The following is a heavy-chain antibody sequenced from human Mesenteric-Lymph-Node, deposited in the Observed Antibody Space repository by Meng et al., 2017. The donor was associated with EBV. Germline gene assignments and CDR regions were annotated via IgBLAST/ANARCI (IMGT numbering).Heavy chain of an antibody. Sequence: QVQLVQSGAGVKKPGASVKVSYKASGYTFIAHSVHWVRQVPGQGLEWMGRINPHNGGTDYAQNFQGRVTMTRDTSIYTAYMELRGLTSDDTAVYYCARPSGYDHDFDNWGQGTLVTVSS. CDR1: GYTFIAHS. CDR2: INPHNGGT. J-gene: IGHJ4*02. CDR3: ARPSGYDHDFDN. D-gene: IGHD5-12*01. V-gene: IGHV1-2*06.